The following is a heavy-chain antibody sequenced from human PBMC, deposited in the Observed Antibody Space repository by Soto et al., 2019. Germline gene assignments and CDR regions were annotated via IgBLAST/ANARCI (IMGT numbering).Heavy chain of an antibody. D-gene: IGHD4-17*01. CDR2: IYYSGST. CDR3: ARRYGASFDY. V-gene: IGHV4-59*01. J-gene: IGHJ4*02. Sequence: PSETLSLTCTVSGGSISSYYWSWIRQPPGKGLEWIGYIYYSGSTNYNPSLKSRVTISVDTSKNQFSLKLSSVTAADAAVYYCARRYGASFDYWGQGTLVTVSS. CDR1: GGSISSYY.